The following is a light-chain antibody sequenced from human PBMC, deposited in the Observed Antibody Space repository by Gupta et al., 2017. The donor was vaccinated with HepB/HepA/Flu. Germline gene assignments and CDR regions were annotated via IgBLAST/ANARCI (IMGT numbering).Light chain of an antibody. J-gene: IGLJ2*01. CDR3: ETGDSKV. CDR2: LEGSGTY. CDR1: SGHSSYI. V-gene: IGLV4-60*03. Sequence: PVLTPSSSASASRGSSINLTCTLSSGHSSYIIACQQQQPGKAPRYLMKLEGSGTYYTGSGVPDRFSGSSSAADRYLSIANHESEDEADYYYETGDSKVFGGGTKLTVL.